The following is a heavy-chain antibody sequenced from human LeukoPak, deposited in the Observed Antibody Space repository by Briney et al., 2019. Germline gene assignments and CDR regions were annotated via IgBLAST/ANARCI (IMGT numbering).Heavy chain of an antibody. D-gene: IGHD3-3*01. CDR2: ISGSGGST. J-gene: IGHJ6*03. V-gene: IGHV3-23*01. Sequence: PGGSLRLSCAASGFTVSSNYMSWVRQAPGKGLEWVSAISGSGGSTYYADSVKGRFTISRDNSKNTLYLQMNSLRAEDTAVYYCAKEGSEGGLITIFGYMDVWGKGTTVTVSS. CDR3: AKEGSEGGLITIFGYMDV. CDR1: GFTVSSNY.